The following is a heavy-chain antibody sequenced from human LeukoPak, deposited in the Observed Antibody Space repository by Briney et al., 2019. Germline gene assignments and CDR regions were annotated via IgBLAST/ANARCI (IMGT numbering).Heavy chain of an antibody. D-gene: IGHD3-3*01. J-gene: IGHJ4*02. CDR2: ISASGDST. V-gene: IGHV3-23*01. Sequence: GGSLRLSCAASGFTFSSYVMSWVRQAPGKGLEWVSGISASGDSTYYADSVRGRFTISRDNSKNTLYLRMNSLRAEDTAVYYCAKDLPRITIFGALHYWGQGTLVTVSS. CDR1: GFTFSSYV. CDR3: AKDLPRITIFGALHY.